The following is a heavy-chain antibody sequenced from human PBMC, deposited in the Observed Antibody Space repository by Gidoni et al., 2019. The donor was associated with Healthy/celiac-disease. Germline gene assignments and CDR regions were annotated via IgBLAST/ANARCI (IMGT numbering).Heavy chain of an antibody. D-gene: IGHD3-3*01. Sequence: WVRQAPGKGLEWVSGISWNSGSIGYADSVKGRFTISRDNAKNSLYLQMNSLRADDTALYYCAKTRGEYYFDYWGQGTLVTVSS. J-gene: IGHJ4*02. CDR2: ISWNSGSI. V-gene: IGHV3-9*01. CDR3: AKTRGEYYFDY.